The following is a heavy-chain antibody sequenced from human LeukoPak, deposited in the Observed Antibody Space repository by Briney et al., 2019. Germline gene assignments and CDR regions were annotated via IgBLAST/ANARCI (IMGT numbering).Heavy chain of an antibody. CDR1: GGSISSGDYY. D-gene: IGHD3-10*01. CDR3: ARWGVIGLYYFDY. Sequence: SQTLSLTCTVSGGSISSGDYYWSWIRQPPGKGLEWIGYIYYGGSTYYNPSLKSRVTISVDTSKNQFSLKLSSVTAADTAVYYCARWGVIGLYYFDYWGQGTLVTVSS. V-gene: IGHV4-30-4*01. CDR2: IYYGGST. J-gene: IGHJ4*02.